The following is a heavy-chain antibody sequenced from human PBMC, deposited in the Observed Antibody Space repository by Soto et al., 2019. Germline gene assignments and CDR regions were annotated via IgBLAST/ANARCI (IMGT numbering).Heavy chain of an antibody. CDR2: IIPIFGTA. D-gene: IGHD3-10*01. V-gene: IGHV1-69*13. Sequence: SVKVSCKASGGTFSSYAISWVRQAPGQGLEWMGGIIPIFGTANYAQKFQGRVTITADESTSTAYMELSSLRSEDTAVYYCARDERITMVREARPGYYGMDVWGQGTTVTVSS. CDR1: GGTFSSYA. CDR3: ARDERITMVREARPGYYGMDV. J-gene: IGHJ6*02.